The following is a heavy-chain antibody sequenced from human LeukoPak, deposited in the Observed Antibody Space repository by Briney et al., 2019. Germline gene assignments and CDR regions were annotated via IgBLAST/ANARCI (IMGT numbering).Heavy chain of an antibody. CDR1: GLPIADFA. V-gene: IGHV3-43*02. CDR2: ISGDGVSA. Sequence: GGSLRLSCVASGLPIADFAMHWVRQAPGKGLEWVSLISGDGVSAFYADSVKGRFSISRDNSKNSLYLEMNSLRTEDAAMYYCAKESGKFDYWGQGTLVTVS. CDR3: AKESGKFDY. J-gene: IGHJ4*02.